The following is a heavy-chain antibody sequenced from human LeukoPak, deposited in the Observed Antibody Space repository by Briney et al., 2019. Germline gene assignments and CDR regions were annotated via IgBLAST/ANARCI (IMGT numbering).Heavy chain of an antibody. CDR3: ARRSPLVVVTAAHYYDY. CDR1: GDSITNSNYF. D-gene: IGHD2-21*02. V-gene: IGHV4-39*01. Sequence: PSETLSLTCTVSGDSITNSNYFWGWIRQPPGQGLEWIGEVFYNGNTHYNPSLKSRVIISTDTSKNQFPLTLTAVTASDTAIYYCARRSPLVVVTAAHYYDYWGQGTLVTVSS. J-gene: IGHJ4*02. CDR2: VFYNGNT.